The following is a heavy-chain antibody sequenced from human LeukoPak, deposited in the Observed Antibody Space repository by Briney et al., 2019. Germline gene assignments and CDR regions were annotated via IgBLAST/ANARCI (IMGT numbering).Heavy chain of an antibody. CDR1: GFTFSNYW. V-gene: IGHV3-7*01. CDR2: INQDGSEE. J-gene: IGHJ4*02. Sequence: GGSLRLSCAASGFTFSNYWMTWVRQAPGKGLEWVAHINQDGSEEHYMDSVKARFTISRDNAKNSLSLQMNSLRAEDTAVYYCVRDGGVSGYDLLDYWGQGTLVTVSP. D-gene: IGHD5-12*01. CDR3: VRDGGVSGYDLLDY.